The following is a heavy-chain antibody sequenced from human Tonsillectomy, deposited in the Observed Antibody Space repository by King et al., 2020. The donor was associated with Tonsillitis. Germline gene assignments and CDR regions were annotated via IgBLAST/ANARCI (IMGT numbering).Heavy chain of an antibody. CDR1: DGSISSGDHF. J-gene: IGHJ4*02. CDR3: AKYVSGTFDY. CDR2: MYSSGTI. V-gene: IGHV4-39*01. Sequence: QLQESGPGVVKPSETLSLTCTVSDGSISSGDHFWAWIRQPPGKGLERIGYMYSSGTIFFNPSLKRRITISGDTSANRFSLKLSSVTAADTSVYFCAKYVSGTFDYWGQGALVTVSS. D-gene: IGHD1-26*01.